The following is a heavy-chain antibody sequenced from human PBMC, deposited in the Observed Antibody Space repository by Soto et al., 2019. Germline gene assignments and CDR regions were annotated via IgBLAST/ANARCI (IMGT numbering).Heavy chain of an antibody. D-gene: IGHD2-2*01. CDR3: ATTTHCSSTTCQSFYFDY. CDR1: GYSFTSHW. J-gene: IGHJ4*02. Sequence: GESLKISCKGSGYSFTSHWIGWVRQMPGKGLEWMGIIYPGDSDTRYSPSFQGQVTISADKSSSTAYLQWSSLRASDTAVYYCATTTHCSSTTCQSFYFDYWGQGTLVTVSS. V-gene: IGHV5-51*01. CDR2: IYPGDSDT.